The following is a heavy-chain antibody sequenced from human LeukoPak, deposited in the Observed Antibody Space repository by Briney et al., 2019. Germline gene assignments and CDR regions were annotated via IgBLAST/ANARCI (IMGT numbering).Heavy chain of an antibody. V-gene: IGHV5-10-1*01. Sequence: GESLKISCKGSGFSFSSYWINWVRQMPGKGLEWMGRIDPSDSYTNYNPSFQGHVTISADKSISTAYLQWSSLMASDTAMYYCARHTISDYWGQGTQVTVSS. CDR1: GFSFSSYW. CDR3: ARHTISDY. J-gene: IGHJ4*02. D-gene: IGHD3-10*01. CDR2: IDPSDSYT.